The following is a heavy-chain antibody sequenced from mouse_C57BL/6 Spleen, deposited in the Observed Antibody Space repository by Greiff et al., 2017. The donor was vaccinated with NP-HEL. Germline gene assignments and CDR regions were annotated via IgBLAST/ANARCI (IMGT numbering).Heavy chain of an antibody. Sequence: QVQLQQPGAELVRPGSSVKLSCKASGYTFTSYWMDWVKQRPGQGLEWIGNIYPSDSENHYNQKFKDKATLTVDKSSSTAYLQLSSLASEDSAVYYCARESVVPPYYAMDYWGQGTSVTVSS. CDR2: IYPSDSEN. J-gene: IGHJ4*01. CDR1: GYTFTSYW. CDR3: ARESVVPPYYAMDY. D-gene: IGHD1-1*01. V-gene: IGHV1-61*01.